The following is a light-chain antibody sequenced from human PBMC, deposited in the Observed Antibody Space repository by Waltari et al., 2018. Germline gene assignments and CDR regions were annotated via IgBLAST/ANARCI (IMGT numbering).Light chain of an antibody. Sequence: IVLTQSPGTLSLSPGERATLPCRASQSVSSSYLAWYQQTPGQAPRLLIYGASSRATGRPDRFSGSGSGTDFTLTISRLEPEDVAVDYCQRYGSSPPYTFGQGTKLEIK. CDR3: QRYGSSPPYT. J-gene: IGKJ2*01. CDR1: QSVSSSY. V-gene: IGKV3-20*01. CDR2: GAS.